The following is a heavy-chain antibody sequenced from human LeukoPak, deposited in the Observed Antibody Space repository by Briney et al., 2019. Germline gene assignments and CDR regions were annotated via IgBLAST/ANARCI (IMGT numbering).Heavy chain of an antibody. J-gene: IGHJ4*02. Sequence: SETLSLTCTVSGGPISSYYWSWIRQPPGKGLEWIGYIYYSGSTNYNPSLKSRVTISVDTSKNQFSLKLSSVTAADTAVYYCASHGRGFDYWGQGTLVTVSS. CDR3: ASHGRGFDY. CDR2: IYYSGST. CDR1: GGPISSYY. V-gene: IGHV4-59*01.